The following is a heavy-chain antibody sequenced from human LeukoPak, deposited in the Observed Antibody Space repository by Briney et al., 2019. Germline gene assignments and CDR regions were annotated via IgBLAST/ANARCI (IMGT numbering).Heavy chain of an antibody. CDR2: IIPMFGIV. D-gene: IGHD3-22*01. V-gene: IGHV1-69*04. CDR3: ARADSSGYSLDENFDY. J-gene: IGHJ4*02. CDR1: GGTLSSYD. Sequence: GASVKVSCKASGGTLSSYDINWVRQAPGQGLEWIGRIIPMFGIVNYAQNFQGRVTITADKSTNTAYMEPSSLRSEDTAFYYCARADSSGYSLDENFDYWGQGTLVTVSS.